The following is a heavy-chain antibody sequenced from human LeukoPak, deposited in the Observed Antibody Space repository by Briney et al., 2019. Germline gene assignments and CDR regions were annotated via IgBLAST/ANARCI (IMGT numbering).Heavy chain of an antibody. CDR1: GFTFSNYW. CDR2: IDSVGNRI. D-gene: IGHD1-14*01. CDR3: VVDSENRSGGDY. V-gene: IGHV3-74*01. J-gene: IGHJ4*02. Sequence: AGGSLRLSCAGSGFTFSNYWIHWVRQVPGKGLLWVSRIDSVGNRIVYADSVKGRFTISRDNAKNTVYLQMNSLRAEDTAVYYCVVDSENRSGGDYWGQGTLVTVSS.